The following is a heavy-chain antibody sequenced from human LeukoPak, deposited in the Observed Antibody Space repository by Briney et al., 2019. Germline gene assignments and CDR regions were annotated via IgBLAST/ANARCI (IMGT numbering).Heavy chain of an antibody. CDR1: GGSISSYY. CDR2: IYYSEKA. V-gene: IGHV4-59*04. J-gene: IGHJ3*02. D-gene: IGHD6-6*01. CDR3: ARLEDSSSRHYAFDI. Sequence: SETLSLTCTVSGGSISSYYWSWIRQPPGKGLEWIGYIYYSEKAYYNPSLKSRVTMSVDTSKNQFSLKLSSVTAADTAVYYCARLEDSSSRHYAFDIWGQGTMVTVSS.